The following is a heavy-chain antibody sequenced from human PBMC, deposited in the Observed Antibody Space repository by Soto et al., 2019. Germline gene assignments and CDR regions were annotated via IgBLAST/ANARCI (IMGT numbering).Heavy chain of an antibody. J-gene: IGHJ6*02. CDR1: GGSISSYY. V-gene: IGHV4-59*01. CDR3: ARGGYDFWSGPYGMDV. D-gene: IGHD3-3*01. Sequence: PSETLSLTCTVSGGSISSYYWSWIRQPPGKGLEWIGYIYYSGSTNYNPSPKSRVTISVDTSKNQFSLKLSSVTAADTAVYYCARGGYDFWSGPYGMDVWGQGTTVTVSS. CDR2: IYYSGST.